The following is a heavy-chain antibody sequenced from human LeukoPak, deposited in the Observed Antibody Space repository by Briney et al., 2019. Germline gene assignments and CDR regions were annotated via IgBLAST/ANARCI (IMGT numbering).Heavy chain of an antibody. D-gene: IGHD3-22*01. CDR3: ARVLDYYYDSSGLMDY. Sequence: GGSLRLSCAASGFTFSSYSMNWVRQAPGKGLEWVSAISSSSSDIYYADSVKGRFTISRDNAKNSLYLQMNSLRAEDTAVYYCARVLDYYYDSSGLMDYWGQGTLVTVSS. J-gene: IGHJ4*02. CDR1: GFTFSSYS. V-gene: IGHV3-21*01. CDR2: ISSSSSDI.